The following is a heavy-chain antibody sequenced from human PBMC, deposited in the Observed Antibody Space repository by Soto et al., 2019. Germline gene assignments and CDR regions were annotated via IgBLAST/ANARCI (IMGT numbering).Heavy chain of an antibody. D-gene: IGHD3-22*01. Sequence: QVQLVQSGAEVKKPGASVHDSCKAAGYTFTGYGSGWVLQAPGQGIEWMGWISGYNGDTNYAQNLQGRFTMTTDTSTSTAYMELRSLRSDDTAVYYCARVGYDADSSGYYSDFWGQGTLVTVSS. V-gene: IGHV1-18*01. CDR3: ARVGYDADSSGYYSDF. CDR1: GYTFTGYG. J-gene: IGHJ4*02. CDR2: ISGYNGDT.